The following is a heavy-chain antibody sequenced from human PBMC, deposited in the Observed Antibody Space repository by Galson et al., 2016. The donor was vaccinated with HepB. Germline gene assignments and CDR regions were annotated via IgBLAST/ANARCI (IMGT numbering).Heavy chain of an antibody. J-gene: IGHJ5*02. CDR2: INPTSGYT. Sequence: GLEWMGWINPTSGYTYLAQKFQGRVTMTRDTSITTDYMELTRLRFDDTAIYYCARERTSGRPKNLFDPWGQGTLVTVSS. CDR3: ARERTSGRPKNLFDP. V-gene: IGHV1-2*02. D-gene: IGHD6-6*01.